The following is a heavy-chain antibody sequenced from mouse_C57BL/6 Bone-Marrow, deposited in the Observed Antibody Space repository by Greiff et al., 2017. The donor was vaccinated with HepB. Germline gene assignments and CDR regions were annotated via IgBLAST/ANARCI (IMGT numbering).Heavy chain of an antibody. CDR1: GFNIKDYY. J-gene: IGHJ3*01. CDR2: IDPEDGET. V-gene: IGHV14-2*01. D-gene: IGHD1-1*01. CDR3: ARYYGSSPAWFAY. Sequence: EVQLQQSGAELVKPGAPVKLSCTASGFNIKDYYMHWVKQRTEQGLEWIGRIDPEDGETKYAPKFQGKATITADTSSNTAYLQLSSLTSEDTAVYYCARYYGSSPAWFAYWGQGTLVTVSA.